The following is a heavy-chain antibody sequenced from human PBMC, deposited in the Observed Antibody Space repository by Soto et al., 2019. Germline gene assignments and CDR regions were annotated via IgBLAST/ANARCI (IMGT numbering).Heavy chain of an antibody. CDR3: AMAVNTVHYYYGMDV. J-gene: IGHJ6*02. V-gene: IGHV5-51*01. Sequence: PGESLKISCKGSGYSFTSYWIGWVRQMPGKGLEWMGIIYPGDSDTRYSPSFQGQVTISADKSISTAYLQWSSLKASDTAMYYCAMAVNTVHYYYGMDVWGQGTTVTVSS. CDR2: IYPGDSDT. D-gene: IGHD2-2*02. CDR1: GYSFTSYW.